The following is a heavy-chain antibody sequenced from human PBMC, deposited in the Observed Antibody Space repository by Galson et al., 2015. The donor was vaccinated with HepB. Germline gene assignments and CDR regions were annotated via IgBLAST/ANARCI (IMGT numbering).Heavy chain of an antibody. CDR3: ATGGGWYCSGGSCYTWPY. D-gene: IGHD2-15*01. Sequence: SVKVSCKASGYTFTGYYMHWVRQAPGQGLEWMGGIIPIFGTANYAQKFQGRVTITADESTSTAYMELRSLRSDDTAVYYCATGGGWYCSGGSCYTWPYWGQGTLVTVSS. CDR1: GYTFTGYY. CDR2: IIPIFGTA. J-gene: IGHJ4*02. V-gene: IGHV1-69*13.